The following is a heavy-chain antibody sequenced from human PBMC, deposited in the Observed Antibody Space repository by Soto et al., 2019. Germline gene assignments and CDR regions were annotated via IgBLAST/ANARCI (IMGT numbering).Heavy chain of an antibody. V-gene: IGHV3-23*01. Sequence: EVQLLESGGGLVQPGGSLRLSCAASGFTFRNYAMTWVRQAPGKGLEWVSAISGPGDSTYYADSVKGRFTISRDNSKNTLYLQMNSLRAEDTAVHYCANSAVGYAWQDAFDIWGQGTMVTVSS. CDR3: ANSAVGYAWQDAFDI. D-gene: IGHD1-1*01. J-gene: IGHJ3*02. CDR2: ISGPGDST. CDR1: GFTFRNYA.